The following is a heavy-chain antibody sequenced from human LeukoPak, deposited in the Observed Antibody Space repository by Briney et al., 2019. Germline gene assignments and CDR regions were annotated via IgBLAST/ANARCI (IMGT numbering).Heavy chain of an antibody. V-gene: IGHV4-34*01. Sequence: SETLSLTCAVYGGSFSGYYWSWIRQPPGKGLEWIGEINHSGSTDYNPSLKSRVTISVDTSKNQFSLKLSSVTAADTAVYYCARSSVWYRGYFDYWGQGTLVTVSS. CDR1: GGSFSGYY. CDR3: ARSSVWYRGYFDY. D-gene: IGHD6-19*01. J-gene: IGHJ4*02. CDR2: INHSGST.